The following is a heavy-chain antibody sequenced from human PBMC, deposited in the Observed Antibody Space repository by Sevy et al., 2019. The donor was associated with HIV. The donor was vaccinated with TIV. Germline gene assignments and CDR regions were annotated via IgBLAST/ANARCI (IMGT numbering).Heavy chain of an antibody. J-gene: IGHJ6*03. CDR3: TRDAWTKDYYYYMDV. D-gene: IGHD5-12*01. CDR2: ISGRNGDT. CDR1: EYTFTNYG. V-gene: IGHV1-18*01. Sequence: ASVKVSCKASEYTFTNYGISWVRQAPGQGLEWMGWISGRNGDTNYAQKFQGRVTMTTDTSTCTVYMELRSLRSDDTAVYYCTRDAWTKDYYYYMDVWGKGTTVTVSS.